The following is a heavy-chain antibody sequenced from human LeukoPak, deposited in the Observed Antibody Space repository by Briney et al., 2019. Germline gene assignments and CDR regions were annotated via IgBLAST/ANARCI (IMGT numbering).Heavy chain of an antibody. CDR2: IYYSGST. CDR3: VRGDFGYDSFDY. J-gene: IGHJ4*02. V-gene: IGHV4-59*01. CDR1: GGSISSYY. Sequence: SETLSLTCTVSGGSISSYYWSWIRQPPGKGLEWIGYIYYSGSTNYNPSLKSRVTISVDTSKNQFSLKLSSVTAADTAVYYCVRGDFGYDSFDYWGQGTLVTVSS. D-gene: IGHD3-22*01.